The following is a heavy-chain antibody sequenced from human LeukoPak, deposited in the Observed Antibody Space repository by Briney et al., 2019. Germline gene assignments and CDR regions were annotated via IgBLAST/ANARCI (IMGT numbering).Heavy chain of an antibody. J-gene: IGHJ4*02. CDR3: ASEPVRYCSTTSCNGFDY. CDR2: IYYSGST. Sequence: PSETLSLTCAVYGGSFSGYYWGWIRQPPGKGLEWIGSIYYSGSTYYNPSLKSRVTISVDTSKNQFSLKLSSVTAADTAVYYCASEPVRYCSTTSCNGFDYWGQGTLVTVSS. D-gene: IGHD2-2*01. CDR1: GGSFSGYY. V-gene: IGHV4-39*01.